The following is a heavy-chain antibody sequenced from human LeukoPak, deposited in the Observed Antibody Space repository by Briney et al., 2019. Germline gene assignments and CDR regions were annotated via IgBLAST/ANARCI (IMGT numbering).Heavy chain of an antibody. CDR2: INPSGGST. J-gene: IGHJ5*02. Sequence: GASVKVSCKASGYTFTSYYMHWVRQAPGQGLEWMGIINPSGGSTSYAQKFQGRVTMTRDTSTSTVYMELSSLRSEDTAVYYCARRIKGDYDLNWFDPWGQGTLVTFSS. CDR1: GYTFTSYY. D-gene: IGHD5-12*01. V-gene: IGHV1-46*01. CDR3: ARRIKGDYDLNWFDP.